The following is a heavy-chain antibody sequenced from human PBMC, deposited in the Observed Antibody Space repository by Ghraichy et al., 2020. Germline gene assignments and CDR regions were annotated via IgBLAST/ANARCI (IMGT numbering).Heavy chain of an antibody. CDR2: IYYSGST. CDR3: ARADCSGGSCYSAY. J-gene: IGHJ4*02. CDR1: GGSISSGGYY. Sequence: TLSLTCTVSGGSISSGGYYWSWIHQHPGKGLEWIGYIYYSGSTYYNPSLKSRVTISVDTSKNQFSLKLSSVTAADTAVYYCARADCSGGSCYSAYWGQGTLVTVSS. D-gene: IGHD2-15*01. V-gene: IGHV4-31*03.